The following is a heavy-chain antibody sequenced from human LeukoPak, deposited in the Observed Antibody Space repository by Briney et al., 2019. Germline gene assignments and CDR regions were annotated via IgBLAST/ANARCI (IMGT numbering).Heavy chain of an antibody. CDR2: IYPGGST. CDR3: ARPASSWYYYFDY. D-gene: IGHD6-13*01. J-gene: IGHJ4*02. V-gene: IGHV4-4*07. Sequence: SETLSLTCTVSGGSISSYYWGWIRQPAGKGLEWIGRIYPGGSTSYNPSLKSRVTMSVDTSKNQFSLQLNSVTPEDTAVYYCARPASSWYYYFDYWGQGTLVTVSS. CDR1: GGSISSYY.